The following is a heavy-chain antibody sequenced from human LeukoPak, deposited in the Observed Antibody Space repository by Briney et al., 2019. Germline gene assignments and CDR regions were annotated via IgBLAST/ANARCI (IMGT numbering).Heavy chain of an antibody. CDR2: MNPNSGNT. CDR3: ARAGGYSSSSHYYYYMDV. Sequence: EASVKVSCKASGYTFTSYDINWVRQATGQGLEWMGWMNPNSGNTGYAQKFQGRVTITRNTSISTAYMELSSLRSEDTAVHYCARAGGYSSSSHYYYYMDVWGKGTTVTVSS. V-gene: IGHV1-8*03. CDR1: GYTFTSYD. D-gene: IGHD6-6*01. J-gene: IGHJ6*03.